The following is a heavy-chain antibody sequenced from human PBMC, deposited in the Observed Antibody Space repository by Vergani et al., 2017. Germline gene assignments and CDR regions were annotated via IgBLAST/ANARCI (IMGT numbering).Heavy chain of an antibody. Sequence: EVQLVESGGGLVKPGGSLRLSCAPSGFTFSSYSMNWVRQAPGKGLEWVSSISSSSSYIYYADSVKGRFTISRDNAKNSLYLQMNSLRAEDTAVYYCARDRSPGAIFGANWFDPWGQGTLVTVSS. D-gene: IGHD3-3*01. J-gene: IGHJ5*02. CDR1: GFTFSSYS. CDR2: ISSSSSYI. CDR3: ARDRSPGAIFGANWFDP. V-gene: IGHV3-21*01.